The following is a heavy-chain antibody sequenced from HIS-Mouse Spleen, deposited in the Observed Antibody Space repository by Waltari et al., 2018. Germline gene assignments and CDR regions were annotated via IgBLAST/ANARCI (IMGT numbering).Heavy chain of an antibody. Sequence: VTLVQPGGRHGKPGGSVRHAWSVSWSNSSGDSMNWVRQAPGKGLEWVSSISSSSSYIYYADSVKGRFTISRDNAKNSLYLQMNSLRAEDTAVYYCARRLLTGDAFDIWGQGTMVTVSS. CDR1: WSNSSGDS. CDR3: ARRLLTGDAFDI. V-gene: IGHV3-21*01. J-gene: IGHJ3*02. D-gene: IGHD7-27*01. CDR2: ISSSSSYI.